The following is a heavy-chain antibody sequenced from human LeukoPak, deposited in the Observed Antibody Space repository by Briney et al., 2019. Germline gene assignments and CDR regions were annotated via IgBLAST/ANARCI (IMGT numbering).Heavy chain of an antibody. J-gene: IGHJ4*02. D-gene: IGHD4-17*01. V-gene: IGHV3-21*01. CDR1: GGSFSGYY. CDR2: ISSSSSYI. CDR3: AREPTVTTLGFDY. Sequence: ETLSLTCAVYGGSFSGYYWSWIRQPPGKGLEWVSSISSSSSYIYYADSVKGRFTISRDNAKNSLYLQMNSLRAEDTAVYYCAREPTVTTLGFDYWGQGTLVTVSS.